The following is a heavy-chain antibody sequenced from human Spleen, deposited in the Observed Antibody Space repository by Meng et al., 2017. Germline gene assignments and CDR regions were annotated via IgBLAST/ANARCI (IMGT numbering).Heavy chain of an antibody. J-gene: IGHJ4*02. CDR1: GYSISSGYY. D-gene: IGHD6-19*01. Sequence: SETLSLTCTVSGYSISSGYYWGLIRQPPGKGMEWIGIIYHSGSTYYNPSLKSRVTISVDTSKNQFSLKLSSVTAADTAVYYCARARMALAGTAYFDYWGQGTLVTVSS. V-gene: IGHV4-38-2*02. CDR2: IYHSGST. CDR3: ARARMALAGTAYFDY.